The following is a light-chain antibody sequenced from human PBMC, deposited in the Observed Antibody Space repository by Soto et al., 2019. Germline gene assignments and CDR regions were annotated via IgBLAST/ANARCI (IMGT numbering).Light chain of an antibody. V-gene: IGKV3-15*01. CDR3: QQYNNWPPYT. CDR2: GAS. J-gene: IGKJ2*01. Sequence: EIVMTQSPGTLSVSPGERATLSCRASQSVSNNLAWYQQKPGQAPRLLIYGASTRATGIPARFSGTGSGTEFTLTISSLQSEDFAIYYCQQYNNWPPYTFGQGTKVDIK. CDR1: QSVSNN.